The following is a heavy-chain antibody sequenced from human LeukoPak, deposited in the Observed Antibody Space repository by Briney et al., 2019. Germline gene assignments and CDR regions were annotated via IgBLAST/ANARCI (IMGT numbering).Heavy chain of an antibody. J-gene: IGHJ6*03. CDR2: IIPILGIA. Sequence: SVKVSRKASGGTFSSYTISWVRQAPGQGLEWMGRIIPILGIANYAQKFQGRVTITADKSTSTAYMELSSLRSEDTAVYYCARERYYDFWSGSSGYYMDVWGKGTTVTVSS. CDR1: GGTFSSYT. V-gene: IGHV1-69*04. CDR3: ARERYYDFWSGSSGYYMDV. D-gene: IGHD3-3*01.